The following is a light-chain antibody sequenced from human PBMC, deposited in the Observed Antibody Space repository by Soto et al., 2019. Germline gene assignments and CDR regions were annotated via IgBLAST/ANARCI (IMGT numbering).Light chain of an antibody. CDR1: NGHNSYA. CDR3: QTWSTDIRV. CDR2: LNSDGSH. V-gene: IGLV4-69*01. J-gene: IGLJ3*02. Sequence: QPVLTQPPSASASLGASVKLTCTLSNGHNSYAIAWHQQQPEKGPRYLMKLNSDGSHSKGDGIPDRFSGSSSGAERYLTISSLQYEDEADYYCQTWSTDIRVFGGGTKLTVL.